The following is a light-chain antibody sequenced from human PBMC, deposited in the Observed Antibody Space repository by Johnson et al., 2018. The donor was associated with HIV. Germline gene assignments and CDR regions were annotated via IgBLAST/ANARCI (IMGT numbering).Light chain of an antibody. V-gene: IGLV1-51*01. Sequence: QSVLTQPPSVSAAPGQKVTISCSGSSSNIGRNYVSWYQQLPGTAHKLLIFDNNKRPSGIPDRFSASKSGTSATLRITGLQTGDAAAYYCVTWDRLLNAYVLGSGTKVTVL. CDR1: SSNIGRNY. J-gene: IGLJ1*01. CDR3: VTWDRLLNAYV. CDR2: DNN.